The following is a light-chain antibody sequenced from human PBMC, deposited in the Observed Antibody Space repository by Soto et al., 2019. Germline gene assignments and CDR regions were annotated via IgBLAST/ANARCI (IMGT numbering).Light chain of an antibody. CDR3: SVWDDSLKGWV. Sequence: QSVLTQPPSASGTPGQRVTISCSGSNFNIGSHTVNWYQQLPGTAPKLLMHNNNQRPSGVPDRFSGSKSGTSASLAISGLQSEDEADYSCSVWDDSLKGWVFDGGTKLTVL. CDR2: NNN. J-gene: IGLJ3*02. V-gene: IGLV1-44*01. CDR1: NFNIGSHT.